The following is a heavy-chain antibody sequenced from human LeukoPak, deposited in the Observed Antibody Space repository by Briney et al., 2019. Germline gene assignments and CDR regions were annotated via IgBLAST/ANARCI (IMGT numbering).Heavy chain of an antibody. CDR3: AGGKEPAAGVYTWFAP. J-gene: IGHJ5*02. D-gene: IGHD2-2*01. V-gene: IGHV4-34*01. CDR1: GWSFNDYY. CDR2: INARGDT. Sequence: PSETLSLTCAVYGWSFNDYYWNWIRQPPGKGLEWIGEINARGDTNYNPSVKSRVTISVDTSKKQFSLRLTSMIAADTALYYCAGGKEPAAGVYTWFAPGGQETLVTVSS.